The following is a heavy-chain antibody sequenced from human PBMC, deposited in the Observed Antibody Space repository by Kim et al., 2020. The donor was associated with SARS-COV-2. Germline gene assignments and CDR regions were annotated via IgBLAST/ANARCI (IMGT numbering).Heavy chain of an antibody. CDR1: GGSISSYY. D-gene: IGHD1-26*01. CDR3: ARGLVWELPPDAFDI. J-gene: IGHJ3*02. CDR2: IYYSGST. V-gene: IGHV4-59*01. Sequence: SETLSLPCTVSGGSISSYYWSWIRQPPGKGLEWIGYIYYSGSTNYNPSLKSRVTISVDTSKNQFSLKLSSVTAADTAVYYCARGLVWELPPDAFDIWGQGTMVTVSS.